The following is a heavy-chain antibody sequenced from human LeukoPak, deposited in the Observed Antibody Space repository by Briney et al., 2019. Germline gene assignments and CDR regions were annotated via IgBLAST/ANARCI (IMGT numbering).Heavy chain of an antibody. Sequence: GGSLRPSCAASGFIFSDYAMAWVRQAPGEGLEWVSGISASGSRTYYADSVKGRFTISRDKSKNTLFLQMNSLRAEDTAVYYCAKVPQPDYYFDSWGQGSLVTVSS. J-gene: IGHJ4*02. CDR3: AKVPQPDYYFDS. CDR1: GFIFSDYA. CDR2: ISASGSRT. V-gene: IGHV3-23*01.